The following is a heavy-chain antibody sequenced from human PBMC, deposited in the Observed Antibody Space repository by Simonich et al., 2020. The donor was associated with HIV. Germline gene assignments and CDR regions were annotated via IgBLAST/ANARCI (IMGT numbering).Heavy chain of an antibody. V-gene: IGHV4-34*01. CDR2: MNHSGRT. CDR1: GGSFSGYY. CDR3: ATAAASHSGSYGGYYYYGMDV. D-gene: IGHD1-26*01. J-gene: IGHJ6*02. Sequence: QVQLQQWGAGLLKPSETLSLTCAVYGGSFSGYYWSWIRQPPGKGLEWLGEMNHSGRTNYNPSLKSRVTRSVSKSKNQFSLKVNSVTAADTAVYYCATAAASHSGSYGGYYYYGMDVWGQGTTVTVSS.